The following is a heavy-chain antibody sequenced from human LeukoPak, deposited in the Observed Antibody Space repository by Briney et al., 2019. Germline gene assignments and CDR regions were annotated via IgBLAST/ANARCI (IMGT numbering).Heavy chain of an antibody. V-gene: IGHV1-18*04. CDR3: ARGGTTVTLLLWNTGVGWFDP. J-gene: IGHJ5*02. D-gene: IGHD4-17*01. Sequence: ASVKVSCKASGYTFTGYYMHWVRQAPGQGLEWMGWISAYNGNTNYAQKLQGRVTMTTDTSTSTAYMELRSLRSDDTAVYYCARGGTTVTLLLWNTGVGWFDPWGQGTLVTVSS. CDR2: ISAYNGNT. CDR1: GYTFTGYY.